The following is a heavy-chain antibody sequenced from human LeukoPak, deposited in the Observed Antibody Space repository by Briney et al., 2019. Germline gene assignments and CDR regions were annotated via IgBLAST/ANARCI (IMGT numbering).Heavy chain of an antibody. CDR1: GVSFSGYY. CDR3: ARGQLVPRLYYFDY. J-gene: IGHJ4*02. CDR2: INHSGST. D-gene: IGHD6-6*01. Sequence: PAETLSLTCAVYGVSFSGYYWSWIRQPPGKGLEWIGEINHSGSTNYNPSLKSRVTISVDTSKNQFSLKLSSVTAADTAVYYCARGQLVPRLYYFDYWGQGTLVTVSS. V-gene: IGHV4-34*01.